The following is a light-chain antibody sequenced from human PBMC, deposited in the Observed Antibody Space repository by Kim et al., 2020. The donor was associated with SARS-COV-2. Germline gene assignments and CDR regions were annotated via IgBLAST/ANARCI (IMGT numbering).Light chain of an antibody. V-gene: IGKV1-5*01. CDR1: QSITRW. J-gene: IGKJ2*01. Sequence: DIQMTQSPSTLSAVVGDRVTITCRASQSITRWLDWYQHKPGRAPKLLIYDASSLITGVPSRFSGSGFGTEFILTISSLQPDDFASYYCQQDNSHPYTFGQGTKLEI. CDR3: QQDNSHPYT. CDR2: DAS.